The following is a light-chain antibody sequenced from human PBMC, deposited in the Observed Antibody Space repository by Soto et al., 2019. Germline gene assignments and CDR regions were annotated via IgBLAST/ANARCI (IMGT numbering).Light chain of an antibody. CDR2: AAS. Sequence: DLQLTQSPSFLSASVGDRVTITCLASQGISSYLAWYQQKPGKAPKLLIYAASTLQSGVPSRFSGSGSGTEFTLTISSLQPEDFATYYCQQLNSYPLTFGPGTKVDIK. CDR3: QQLNSYPLT. J-gene: IGKJ3*01. V-gene: IGKV1-9*01. CDR1: QGISSY.